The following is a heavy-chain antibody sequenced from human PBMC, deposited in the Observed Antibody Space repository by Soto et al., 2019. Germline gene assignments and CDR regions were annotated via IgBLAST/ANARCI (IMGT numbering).Heavy chain of an antibody. CDR1: GFSLSTRGVG. CDR3: AHRSRGYAYYFDQ. CDR2: IFWDDDK. Sequence: QITLKESGPTLVKPTQTLTLTCSFSGFSLSTRGVGVGWIRQPPGKALGWLALIFWDDDKWYSPSLRSRITXTXDXXNNPVVLTMTNMDPVDTATYYCAHRSRGYAYYFDQWGQGTLVTVSS. V-gene: IGHV2-5*02. J-gene: IGHJ4*02. D-gene: IGHD5-12*01.